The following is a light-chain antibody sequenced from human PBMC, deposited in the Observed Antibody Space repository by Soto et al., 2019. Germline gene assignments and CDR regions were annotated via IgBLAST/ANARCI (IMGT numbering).Light chain of an antibody. V-gene: IGKV3-20*01. J-gene: IGKJ4*01. Sequence: EIVLTQSPGTLSLSPGERATLSCRASQSVSSSYLAWYQQKPGQAPRLLIYGASRRATGIPDRFSGSGSGTDFTLTISRLEPEDFAVYYCQQYGSLSLTFGGGTRVEIK. CDR3: QQYGSLSLT. CDR1: QSVSSSY. CDR2: GAS.